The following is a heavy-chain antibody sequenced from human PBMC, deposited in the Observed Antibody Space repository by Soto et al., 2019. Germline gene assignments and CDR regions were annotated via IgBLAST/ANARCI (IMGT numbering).Heavy chain of an antibody. CDR3: AKGEEYSSGWYARRALMD. V-gene: IGHV3-9*01. Sequence: SLRLSCAASGFTFDDYAMHWVRQAPGKGLEWVSGISWNSGSIGYADSVKGRFTISRDNAKNSLYLQMNSLRAEDTALYYCAKGEEYSSGWYARRALMDWGQGTLVTVSS. CDR1: GFTFDDYA. J-gene: IGHJ4*02. CDR2: ISWNSGSI. D-gene: IGHD6-19*01.